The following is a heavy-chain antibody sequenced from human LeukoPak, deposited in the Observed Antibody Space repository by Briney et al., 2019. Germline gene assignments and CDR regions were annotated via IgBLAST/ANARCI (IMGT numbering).Heavy chain of an antibody. J-gene: IGHJ4*02. D-gene: IGHD3-3*01. CDR3: ATTRSNDFWSGYPDY. CDR1: GGSLSSSSYY. V-gene: IGHV4-39*01. CDR2: IYYSGST. Sequence: PSETLSLTCTVSGGSLSSSSYYWGWIRQPPGEGLEWIGSIYYSGSTYYNPSLKSRVTISVDTSKNQFSLKLSSVTAADTAVYYCATTRSNDFWSGYPDYWGQGTLVTVSS.